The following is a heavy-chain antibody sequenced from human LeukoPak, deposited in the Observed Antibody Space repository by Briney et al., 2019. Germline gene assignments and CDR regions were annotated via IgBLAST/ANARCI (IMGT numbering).Heavy chain of an antibody. D-gene: IGHD2-21*02. CDR3: ARGMHIVVVTAIPLYYFDY. CDR2: INPNSGGT. J-gene: IGHJ4*02. CDR1: GYTFTGYY. V-gene: IGHV1-2*02. Sequence: ASVKVSCKASGYTFTGYYMHWVGQTPGQGLEWMGWINPNSGGTNYAQKFQGRVTMTRDTSISTAYMELSRLRSDDTAVYYCARGMHIVVVTAIPLYYFDYWGQGTLVTVSS.